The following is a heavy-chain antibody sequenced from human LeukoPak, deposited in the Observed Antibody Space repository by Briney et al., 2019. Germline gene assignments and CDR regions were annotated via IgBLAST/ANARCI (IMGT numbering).Heavy chain of an antibody. CDR2: ISGSGGIT. J-gene: IGHJ5*02. V-gene: IGHV3-23*01. CDR1: GFTFSSYA. D-gene: IGHD3-3*01. Sequence: GGSLRLSCAASGFTFSSYAMNWVRQAPGKGLEWVSAISGSGGITYYADSVKGRFTISRDNSKNTLYLQMNSLRAEDTAVYYCARDPRLRFLEWLFQSPYRINGWFDPWGQGTLVTVSS. CDR3: ARDPRLRFLEWLFQSPYRINGWFDP.